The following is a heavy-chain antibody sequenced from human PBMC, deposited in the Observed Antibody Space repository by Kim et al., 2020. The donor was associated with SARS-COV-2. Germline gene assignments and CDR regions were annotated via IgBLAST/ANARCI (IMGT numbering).Heavy chain of an antibody. CDR2: YI. J-gene: IGHJ4*02. CDR3: ASHWSGYFNY. V-gene: IGHV3-21*01. Sequence: YIYYADSVKGRFTISRVNAKTSLYLQMDSLRAEDTAVYYCASHWSGYFNYWGQGTLVTVSS. D-gene: IGHD3-3*01.